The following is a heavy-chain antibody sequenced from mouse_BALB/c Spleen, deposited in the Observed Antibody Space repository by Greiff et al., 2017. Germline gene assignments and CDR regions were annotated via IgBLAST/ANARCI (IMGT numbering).Heavy chain of an antibody. Sequence: EVKLVESGGGLVQPGGSMKLSCVASGFTFSNYWMNWVRQSPEKGLEWVAEIRLKSNNYATHYAESVKGRFTISRDDSKSSVYLQMNNLRAEDTGIYYCTRSYRYDETWFAYWGQGTLVTVSA. CDR1: GFTFSNYW. J-gene: IGHJ3*01. CDR3: TRSYRYDETWFAY. D-gene: IGHD2-14*01. CDR2: IRLKSNNYAT. V-gene: IGHV6-6*02.